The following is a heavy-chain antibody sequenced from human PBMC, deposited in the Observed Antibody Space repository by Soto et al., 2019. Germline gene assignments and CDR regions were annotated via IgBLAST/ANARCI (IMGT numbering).Heavy chain of an antibody. D-gene: IGHD3-10*01. CDR1: GGSFSNND. J-gene: IGHJ4*01. Sequence: SETLSLTCAVYGGSFSNNDWTWFRQPPGKGLEWIGEISPSGTTKYIPSLKSRGTISVDTSRKQFFLKVTSVSAADTAVYYCATSLWFGTQPEIWGPGTLVTRSS. CDR3: ATSLWFGTQPEI. CDR2: ISPSGTT. V-gene: IGHV4-34*01.